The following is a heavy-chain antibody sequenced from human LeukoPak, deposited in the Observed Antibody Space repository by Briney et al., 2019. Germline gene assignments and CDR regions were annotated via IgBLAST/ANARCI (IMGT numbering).Heavy chain of an antibody. V-gene: IGHV4-61*02. J-gene: IGHJ6*03. Sequence: SETLSLTCTVSGGSITSTTYYWSWIRQPAGKGPEWIGRIYTSGITAYNPSLESRVTISVDTSKNQFSLKLSSVTAADTAVYYCARMVGWGARRYSYFYMDVWGKGTTVTISS. CDR1: GGSITSTTYY. CDR2: IYTSGIT. D-gene: IGHD1-26*01. CDR3: ARMVGWGARRYSYFYMDV.